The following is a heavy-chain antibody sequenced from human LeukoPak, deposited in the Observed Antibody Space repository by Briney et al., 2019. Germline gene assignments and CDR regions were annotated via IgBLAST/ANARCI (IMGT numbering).Heavy chain of an antibody. CDR2: IRYDESHR. Sequence: GGSLRLSCTASGFTFNRYGMHWVRQAPGKGLECVAFIRYDESHRFYGDSVRGRFTISRDNSKNTLYLQMNSLRAEDTAVYYCAKDYSTNNWNEGIGYWGQGTLVTVSS. CDR1: GFTFNRYG. J-gene: IGHJ4*02. D-gene: IGHD1-20*01. CDR3: AKDYSTNNWNEGIGY. V-gene: IGHV3-30*02.